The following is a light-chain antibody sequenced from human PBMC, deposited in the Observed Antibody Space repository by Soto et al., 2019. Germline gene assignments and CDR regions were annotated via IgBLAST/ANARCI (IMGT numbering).Light chain of an antibody. J-gene: IGLJ2*01. Sequence: QSVLTHPPSVSAAPGQKVTISCSGSSSNIGNNYVSWYQQLPGTAPKLLIYDNNKRPSGIPDRFSGSKSGTSATLGITGLQTGDEADYYCGTFGGGTQLTVL. V-gene: IGLV1-51*01. CDR2: DNN. CDR3: GT. CDR1: SSNIGNNY.